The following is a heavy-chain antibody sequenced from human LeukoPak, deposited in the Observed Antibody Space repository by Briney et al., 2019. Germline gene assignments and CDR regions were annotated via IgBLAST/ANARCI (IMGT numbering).Heavy chain of an antibody. J-gene: IGHJ6*02. Sequence: GASVKVSCKASGGTFSSYAISWVRQAPGQGLEWMGGIIPIFGTANYAQKFQGRVTITADESTSTAYMELSSLRSEDTAVYYCARDLSTRYGMDVWGQGTTVTVSS. CDR3: ARDLSTRYGMDV. CDR1: GGTFSSYA. V-gene: IGHV1-69*13. D-gene: IGHD2-2*01. CDR2: IIPIFGTA.